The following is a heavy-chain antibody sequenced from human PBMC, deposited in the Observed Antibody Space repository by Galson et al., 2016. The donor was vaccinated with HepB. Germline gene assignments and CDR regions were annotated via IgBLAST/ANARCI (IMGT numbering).Heavy chain of an antibody. V-gene: IGHV4-39*01. CDR2: VYYSGST. D-gene: IGHD6-19*01. CDR3: ARRHYSGWYNYFDF. CDR1: GGSINIISFY. J-gene: IGHJ4*02. Sequence: ETLSLTCTVSGGSINIISFYWDWIRQPPGKGLAWIGSVYYSGSTKYNPSLKSRVTISEATAKNQFSLKLNSVTAADTAVYFCARRHYSGWYNYFDFWGQGTLVTVSS.